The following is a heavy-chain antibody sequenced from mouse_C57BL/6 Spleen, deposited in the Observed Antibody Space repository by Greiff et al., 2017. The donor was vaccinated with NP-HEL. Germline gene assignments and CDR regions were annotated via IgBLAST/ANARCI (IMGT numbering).Heavy chain of an antibody. V-gene: IGHV2-9-1*01. D-gene: IGHD1-1*01. J-gene: IGHJ2*01. CDR3: ARRETTVGGYFDY. CDR2: IWTGGGT. CDR1: GFSLTSYA. Sequence: VHLVESGPGLVAPSQSLSITCTVSGFSLTSYAISWVRQPPGKGLEWLGVIWTGGGTNYNSALKSRLSISKDNSKSQVFLKMNSLQTDDTARYYCARRETTVGGYFDYWGQGTTLTVSS.